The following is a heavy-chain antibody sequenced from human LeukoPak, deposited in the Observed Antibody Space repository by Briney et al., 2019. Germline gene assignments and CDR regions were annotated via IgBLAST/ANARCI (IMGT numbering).Heavy chain of an antibody. CDR2: ISSSSSYT. CDR1: GFTFSSYA. D-gene: IGHD4-23*01. CDR3: ARWDYGGNSFLY. V-gene: IGHV3-11*03. Sequence: GGSLRLSCAASGFTFSSYAMSWIRQAPGKGLEWVSYISSSSSYTNYADSVKGRFTISRDNAKNSLYLQMNSLRAEDTAVYYCARWDYGGNSFLYWGQGTLVTVSS. J-gene: IGHJ4*02.